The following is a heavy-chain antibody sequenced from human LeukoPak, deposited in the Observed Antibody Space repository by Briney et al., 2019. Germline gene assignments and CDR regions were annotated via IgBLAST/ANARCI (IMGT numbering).Heavy chain of an antibody. J-gene: IGHJ4*02. CDR2: INHSGST. Sequence: SETLSLTCAVYGGSFSGYYWSWIPQPPGKGLEWIGEINHSGSTNYNPSLKSRVTISVDTSKNQFSLKLSSVTAADTAVYYCARVSCSSTSCYSNFDYWGQGTLVTVSS. D-gene: IGHD2-2*01. CDR1: GGSFSGYY. CDR3: ARVSCSSTSCYSNFDY. V-gene: IGHV4-34*01.